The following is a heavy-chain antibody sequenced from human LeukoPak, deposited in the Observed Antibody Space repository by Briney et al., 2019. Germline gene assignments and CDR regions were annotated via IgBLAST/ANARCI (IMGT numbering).Heavy chain of an antibody. CDR1: GFTFSRYS. CDR3: AKAATYFYGSVTYDWFES. CDR2: IESNGLT. Sequence: SGGSLRLSCAASGFTFSRYSMNWVRQAPGKGLMWVSRIESNGLTLYADSVRDRFTISRDNGKNTIYLQMNSLRVDDTAIYYCAKAATYFYGSVTYDWFESWGQGTLVTVSS. J-gene: IGHJ5*01. D-gene: IGHD3-10*01. V-gene: IGHV3-74*01.